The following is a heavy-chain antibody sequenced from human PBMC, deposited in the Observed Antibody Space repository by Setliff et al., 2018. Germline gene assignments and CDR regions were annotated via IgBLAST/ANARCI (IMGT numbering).Heavy chain of an antibody. V-gene: IGHV1-18*01. J-gene: IGHJ4*02. Sequence: ASVKVSCKASGYTFTTYGISWVRQAPGQGLEWMGWISAYNGNTNYAQKLQGRVTMTTDTSTSTAYMELRSLRSDDTAVYYCARGPSWQGGAYYFDFWGQGTLVTVSS. D-gene: IGHD1-26*01. CDR3: ARGPSWQGGAYYFDF. CDR2: ISAYNGNT. CDR1: GYTFTTYG.